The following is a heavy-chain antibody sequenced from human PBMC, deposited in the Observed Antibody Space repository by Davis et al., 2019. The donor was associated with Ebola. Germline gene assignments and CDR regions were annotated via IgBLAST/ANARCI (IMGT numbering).Heavy chain of an antibody. D-gene: IGHD5-12*01. CDR2: IYYSGST. V-gene: IGHV4-59*01. Sequence: MPSETLSLTCAVYGGSFSGYYWSWIRQPPGKGLEWIGYIYYSGSTNYNPSLKSRVTISVDTSKNQFSLKLSSVTAADTAVYYCARAAARDYDLIDYYYYGMDVWGQGTTVTVSS. CDR3: ARAAARDYDLIDYYYYGMDV. CDR1: GGSFSGYY. J-gene: IGHJ6*02.